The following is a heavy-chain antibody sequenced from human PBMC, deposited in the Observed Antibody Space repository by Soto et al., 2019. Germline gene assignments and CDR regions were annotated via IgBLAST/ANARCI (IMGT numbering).Heavy chain of an antibody. Sequence: PGGSLRLSCAASGFTFSSYGMHWVRQAPGKGLEWVAVISYDGSNKYYADSVKGRFTISRDNSKNTLYLQMNSLRAEDTAVYYCAKTPLTVPGYFDYWGQGTPVTVSS. CDR2: ISYDGSNK. CDR3: AKTPLTVPGYFDY. V-gene: IGHV3-30*18. D-gene: IGHD4-4*01. J-gene: IGHJ4*02. CDR1: GFTFSSYG.